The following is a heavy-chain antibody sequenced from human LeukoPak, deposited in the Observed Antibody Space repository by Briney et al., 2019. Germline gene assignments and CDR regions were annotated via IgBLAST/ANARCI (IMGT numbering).Heavy chain of an antibody. D-gene: IGHD4-17*01. J-gene: IGHJ4*02. CDR3: ARDQYGDYDFDY. Sequence: SETLSLTCTVSGDSISSYYWSWIRQPPGKGLEWIAYIYHSGITNYNPSLKSRVTISVDTSKNQFSLKLSSVTAADTAVYYCARDQYGDYDFDYWGQGTLVTVSS. CDR2: IYHSGIT. V-gene: IGHV4-59*01. CDR1: GDSISSYY.